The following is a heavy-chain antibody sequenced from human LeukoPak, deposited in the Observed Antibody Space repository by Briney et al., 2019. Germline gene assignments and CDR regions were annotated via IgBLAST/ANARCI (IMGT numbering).Heavy chain of an antibody. D-gene: IGHD3-9*01. J-gene: IGHJ4*02. CDR1: GDSMNSRSYY. CDR3: ARVYYDILTGLLFDY. V-gene: IGHV4-30-4*08. CDR2: IYYSGST. Sequence: SETLSLTCTVSGDSMNSRSYYWGWIRQPPGKGLEWIGYIYYSGSTYYNPSLKSRVTISIDTSKNQFSLKLSSVTAADTAVYYCARVYYDILTGLLFDYWGQGTLVTVSS.